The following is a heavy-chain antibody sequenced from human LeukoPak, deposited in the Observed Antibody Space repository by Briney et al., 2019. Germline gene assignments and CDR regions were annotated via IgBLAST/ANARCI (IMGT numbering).Heavy chain of an antibody. J-gene: IGHJ3*02. CDR3: ARDRVLMVYASLDAFDI. D-gene: IGHD2-8*01. CDR2: IKQDGSEK. Sequence: PGGSLRLSCAASGFTFSSYWMSWVRQAPGKGLEWVANIKQDGSEKYYVDSVKGRFTISRDNAKNSLYLQMNSLRAEDTAVYYCARDRVLMVYASLDAFDIWGQGTMVTVSS. V-gene: IGHV3-7*01. CDR1: GFTFSSYW.